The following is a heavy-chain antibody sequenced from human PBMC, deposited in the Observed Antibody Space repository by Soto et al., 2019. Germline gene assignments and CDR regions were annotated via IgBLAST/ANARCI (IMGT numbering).Heavy chain of an antibody. CDR3: ARGYYYDSSGPPANSDAFYI. V-gene: IGHV1-18*01. CDR2: ISAYNGNT. CDR1: GYTFTSYG. D-gene: IGHD3-22*01. Sequence: WASVKVSCKASGYTFTSYGISWVRQAPGQGLEWMGWISAYNGNTNYAQKLQGRVTMTTDTSTCTAYMELRSLRSDDTAVYYCARGYYYDSSGPPANSDAFYIWGQGTMVTVSS. J-gene: IGHJ3*02.